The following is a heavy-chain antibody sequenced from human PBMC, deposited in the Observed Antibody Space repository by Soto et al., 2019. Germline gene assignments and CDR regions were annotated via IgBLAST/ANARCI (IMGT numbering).Heavy chain of an antibody. D-gene: IGHD5-18*01. Sequence: SETLSLTCTVSGGSISSVGDYRSWIRQHPGKGLEWIGYIYYSGSTYYNPSLKSRVTISVDTSKNQFSLKLSSVTAADTAVYYGARRYGSCFDYWGQGTLVTVSP. CDR1: GGSISSVGDY. J-gene: IGHJ4*02. CDR3: ARRYGSCFDY. V-gene: IGHV4-31*03. CDR2: IYYSGST.